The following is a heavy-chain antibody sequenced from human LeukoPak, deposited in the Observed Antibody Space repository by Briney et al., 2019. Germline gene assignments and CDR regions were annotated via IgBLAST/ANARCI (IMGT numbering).Heavy chain of an antibody. CDR2: ISGSGSNV. D-gene: IGHD4-17*01. J-gene: IGHJ4*02. CDR3: ARDLYGDYSFDY. V-gene: IGHV3-48*03. Sequence: TGGSLRLSCAASGFTFSSYEMNWVRQAPGKGLEWVSYISGSGSNVYYADYVKGRFTISRDNAKNSLYLQMNSLRAEDTAVYYCARDLYGDYSFDYWGQGALVTVSS. CDR1: GFTFSSYE.